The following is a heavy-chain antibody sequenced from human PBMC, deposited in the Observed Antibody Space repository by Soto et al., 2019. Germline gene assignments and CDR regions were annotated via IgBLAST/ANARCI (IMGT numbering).Heavy chain of an antibody. CDR3: AGDLSGNPGY. V-gene: IGHV1-18*01. J-gene: IGHJ4*02. Sequence: QVQLVQSGPEVKKPGASVKVSCKASGYTFTSYGISWVRQAPGQGLEWMGWISPYNGNTNYAQKIQGRVTMTTATAASTAYMEPRGLRSDDTAVYYCAGDLSGNPGYWGQGNLVTVSS. CDR1: GYTFTSYG. CDR2: ISPYNGNT. D-gene: IGHD2-15*01.